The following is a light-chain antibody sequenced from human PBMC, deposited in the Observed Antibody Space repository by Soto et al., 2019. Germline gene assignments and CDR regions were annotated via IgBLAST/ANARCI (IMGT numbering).Light chain of an antibody. CDR3: QQYGSSPHLT. J-gene: IGKJ4*01. V-gene: IGKV3-20*01. Sequence: EIVLTQSPGTLSLSPGERATLSCRDSQSVSSSYLAWYQQKPGQAPRLLIYGASSRATGIPDRFSGRGSGTDFTLTISRLEPEDFAVYYCQQYGSSPHLTFGGGTKVEIK. CDR1: QSVSSSY. CDR2: GAS.